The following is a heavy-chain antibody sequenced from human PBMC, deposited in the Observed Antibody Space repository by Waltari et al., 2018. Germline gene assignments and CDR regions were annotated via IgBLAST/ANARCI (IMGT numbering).Heavy chain of an antibody. J-gene: IGHJ3*02. CDR1: GGTFSSYT. CDR3: ARPGYSSGWYDAFDI. Sequence: QVQLVQSGAEVKKPGSSVKVSCKASGGTFSSYTISWVRQAPGQGLEWMGRIIPILGIANYEQKFQGRVTITADKSTSTANMELSSLRSEDTAVYYCARPGYSSGWYDAFDIWGQGTMVTVSS. CDR2: IIPILGIA. D-gene: IGHD6-19*01. V-gene: IGHV1-69*02.